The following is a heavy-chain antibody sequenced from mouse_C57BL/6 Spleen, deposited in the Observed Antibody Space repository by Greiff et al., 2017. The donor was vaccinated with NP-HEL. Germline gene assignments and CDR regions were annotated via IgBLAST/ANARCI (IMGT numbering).Heavy chain of an antibody. CDR2: INPGSGGT. J-gene: IGHJ1*03. V-gene: IGHV1-54*01. CDR3: ARRDYYGSSYVYFDV. CDR1: GYAFTNYL. D-gene: IGHD1-1*01. Sequence: VKLQESGAELVRPGTSVEVSCKASGYAFTNYLIEWVKQRPGQGLEWIGVINPGSGGTNYNEKFKGKATLTADKSSSTAYMQLSSLTSEDSAVYFCARRDYYGSSYVYFDVWGTGTTVTVSS.